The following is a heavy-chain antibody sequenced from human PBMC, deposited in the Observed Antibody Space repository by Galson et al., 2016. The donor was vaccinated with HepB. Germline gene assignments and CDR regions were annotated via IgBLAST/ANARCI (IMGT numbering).Heavy chain of an antibody. Sequence: SLRLSCAASGFTFSSYDMHWVRQATGKGLEWVSAIGAAGDTYYPGSVKGRFTISRENAKKSLYLQMNSLRAGDTAVYYCARGYEKSVAAAGKNWYFDLWGRCTLVTVSS. J-gene: IGHJ2*01. D-gene: IGHD6-13*01. CDR2: IGAAGDT. CDR3: ARGYEKSVAAAGKNWYFDL. V-gene: IGHV3-13*01. CDR1: GFTFSSYD.